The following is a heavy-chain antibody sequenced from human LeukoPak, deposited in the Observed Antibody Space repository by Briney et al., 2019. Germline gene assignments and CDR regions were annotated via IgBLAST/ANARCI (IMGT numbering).Heavy chain of an antibody. CDR1: GYTFTSYG. CDR2: ISAYNGNT. Sequence: ASVKVSCKASGYTFTSYGISWVRQAPGQGLEWMGWISAYNGNTNYAQKLQGRVTMTTDTSTSTAYMELSRLRSDDTAVYYCARSLLKVAVAGYFDYWGQGTLVTVSS. D-gene: IGHD6-19*01. J-gene: IGHJ4*02. V-gene: IGHV1-18*01. CDR3: ARSLLKVAVAGYFDY.